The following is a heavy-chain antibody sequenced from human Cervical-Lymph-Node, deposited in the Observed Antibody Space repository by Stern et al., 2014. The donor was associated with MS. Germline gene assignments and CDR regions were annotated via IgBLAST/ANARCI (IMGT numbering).Heavy chain of an antibody. CDR3: ARGHIPYAYNYLFDY. D-gene: IGHD5-24*01. Sequence: VHLVESGGGVVQPGTSLRLSCAASGFTFSSYGMRWVRQAPGKGLEWVALAWYDGSTAYYTNSVKGRFTISRDNSKNTLSLQMNSLTAEDTAVYYCARGHIPYAYNYLFDYWGQGTLVTVSS. CDR1: GFTFSSYG. J-gene: IGHJ4*02. CDR2: AWYDGSTA. V-gene: IGHV3-33*01.